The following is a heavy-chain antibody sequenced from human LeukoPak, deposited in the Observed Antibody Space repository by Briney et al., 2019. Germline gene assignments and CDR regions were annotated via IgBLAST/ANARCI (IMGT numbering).Heavy chain of an antibody. CDR1: GYTFTSYG. V-gene: IGHV1-18*04. J-gene: IGHJ6*04. CDR2: ISAYNGNT. CDR3: ARDAIVVVPAAIVGMDV. D-gene: IGHD2-2*01. Sequence: ASVKVSCKASGYTFTSYGISWVRQAPGQGLEWMGWISAYNGNTNYAQKLQGRVTMTTDTSTSTAYMELRSLRSDETAVYYCARDAIVVVPAAIVGMDVWGKGTTVTVSS.